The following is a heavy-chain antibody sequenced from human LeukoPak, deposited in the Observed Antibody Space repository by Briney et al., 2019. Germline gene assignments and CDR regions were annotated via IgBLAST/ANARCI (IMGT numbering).Heavy chain of an antibody. CDR1: GFTLSSNY. D-gene: IGHD3-10*01. Sequence: PGGSLRLSCAASGFTLSSNYMQWVRQAPGKGLVWVSRISLDGSDTTYADFAKGRFTISRANAKSTVYLEMNSLRAEDTAVYYCARALRSPGDSGLDYWGQGALVTVSS. CDR2: ISLDGSDT. J-gene: IGHJ4*02. V-gene: IGHV3-74*03. CDR3: ARALRSPGDSGLDY.